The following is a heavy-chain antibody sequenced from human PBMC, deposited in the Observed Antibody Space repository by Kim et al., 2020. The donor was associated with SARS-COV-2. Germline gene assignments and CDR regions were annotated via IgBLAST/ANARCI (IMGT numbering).Heavy chain of an antibody. V-gene: IGHV3-21*01. CDR1: GFTFNTYS. CDR3: ARDPWEQQLINYMDV. Sequence: GGSLRLSCAASGFTFNTYSLNWVRQAPGKVLEWVSSISSSSYYISYADSVKGRFTISRDNAKNSLYLQTNSLRAEDTAVYYCARDPWEQQLINYMDVWGKGTTVTVSS. J-gene: IGHJ6*03. CDR2: ISSSSYYI. D-gene: IGHD6-13*01.